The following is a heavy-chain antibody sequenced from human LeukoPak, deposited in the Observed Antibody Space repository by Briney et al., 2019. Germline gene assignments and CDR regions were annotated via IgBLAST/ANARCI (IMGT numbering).Heavy chain of an antibody. CDR1: GYTFTGYY. CDR2: INPNSGGT. V-gene: IGHV1-2*06. Sequence: ASVKVSCKASGYTFTGYYMHWVRQAPGQGLEWMGRINPNSGGTNYAQKFQGRVTMTRDTSISTAYMELSRVRSDDTAVYYCASSDCSGGSCYLDYWGQGTLVTVSS. CDR3: ASSDCSGGSCYLDY. J-gene: IGHJ4*02. D-gene: IGHD2-15*01.